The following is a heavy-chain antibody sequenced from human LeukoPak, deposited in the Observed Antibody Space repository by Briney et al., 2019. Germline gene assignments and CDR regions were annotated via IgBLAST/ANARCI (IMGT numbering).Heavy chain of an antibody. D-gene: IGHD2-15*01. CDR2: ISSSSSTI. V-gene: IGHV3-48*04. CDR3: ARISGGNYNWFDP. J-gene: IGHJ5*02. CDR1: GFTFISYA. Sequence: QTGRSLRLSCTASGFTFISYAMNWVRQAPGKGLEWISYISSSSSTIYYADSVKGRLTISRDNAKNLLYLQMNSLRVEDTAVYYCARISGGNYNWFDPWGKGTLVTVSS.